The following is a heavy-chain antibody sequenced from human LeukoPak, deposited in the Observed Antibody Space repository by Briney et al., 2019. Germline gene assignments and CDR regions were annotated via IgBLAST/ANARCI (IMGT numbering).Heavy chain of an antibody. D-gene: IGHD4-11*01. V-gene: IGHV4-4*09. CDR1: GGSISSYY. CDR2: VYTSGST. J-gene: IGHJ6*03. CDR3: ARHSRNYYYMDV. Sequence: SETLSLTCTVSGGSISSYYWSWIRQPPGKGLEWIGYVYTSGSTNYNPSLKSRVTISVDTSKNQFSLKLSSVTAADTAVYYCARHSRNYYYMDVWGKGTTVTVSS.